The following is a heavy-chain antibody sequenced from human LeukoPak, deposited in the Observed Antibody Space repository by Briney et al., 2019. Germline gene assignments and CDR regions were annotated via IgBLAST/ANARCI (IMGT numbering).Heavy chain of an antibody. Sequence: PGGSLRLSCSACGFTFSSYSMHWVRQARGKGLEYVSSISSSGGTTYYADSVKGCFTISRDNSKSTLYLQMSSLRTEDTAVYYCIKNSGSYYHFDYWGQGTLVTVSS. CDR2: ISSSGGTT. CDR3: IKNSGSYYHFDY. D-gene: IGHD1-26*01. CDR1: GFTFSSYS. J-gene: IGHJ4*02. V-gene: IGHV3-64D*09.